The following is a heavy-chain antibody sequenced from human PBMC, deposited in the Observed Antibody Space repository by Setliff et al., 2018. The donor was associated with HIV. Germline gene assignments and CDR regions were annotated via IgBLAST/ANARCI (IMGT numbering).Heavy chain of an antibody. CDR1: NGSISSGNHY. J-gene: IGHJ5*02. V-gene: IGHV4-30-4*08. CDR3: ARVPVAGANWFDP. Sequence: SETLSLTCTVSNGSISSGNHYWSWIRQHPGKGLEWIGYIFYRGSTYYNPSLKSRITISVDRSKNLFSLKLISVTAADQGVYYCARVPVAGANWFDPWGLGTLVTV. CDR2: IFYRGST. D-gene: IGHD2-21*01.